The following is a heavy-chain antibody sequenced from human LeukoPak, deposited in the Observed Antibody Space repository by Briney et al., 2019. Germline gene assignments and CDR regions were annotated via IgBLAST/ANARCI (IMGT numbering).Heavy chain of an antibody. CDR3: AKDDRGNEAPFDY. CDR1: GFTFSNYD. J-gene: IGHJ4*02. Sequence: SGGSLRLSCAASGFTFSNYDMHWVRQAPGKWLGWVAVISYDGTNKYYADSVKGRFTISRDNSKNTLHLQMNSLRAEDTAVYYCAKDDRGNEAPFDYWGQGTLVTVSS. V-gene: IGHV3-30*18. CDR2: ISYDGTNK.